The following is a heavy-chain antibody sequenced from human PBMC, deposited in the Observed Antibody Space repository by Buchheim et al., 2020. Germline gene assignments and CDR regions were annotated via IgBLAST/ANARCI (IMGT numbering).Heavy chain of an antibody. CDR3: ARPLGYCSSTSCQRHYYYGMDV. D-gene: IGHD2-2*01. V-gene: IGHV3-11*01. CDR1: GFTFSDYY. J-gene: IGHJ6*02. CDR2: ISSSGSTI. Sequence: QVQLVESGGGLVKPGGSLRLSCAASGFTFSDYYMSWIRQAPGKGLEWVSYISSSGSTIYYADSVKGRFTISRDNVKNSLYLQMNSLRAEDTAVYYCARPLGYCSSTSCQRHYYYGMDVWGQGTT.